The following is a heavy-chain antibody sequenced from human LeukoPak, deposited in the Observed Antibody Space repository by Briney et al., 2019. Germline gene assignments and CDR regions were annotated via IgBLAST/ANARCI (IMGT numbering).Heavy chain of an antibody. CDR2: INYSGST. Sequence: PSETLSLTCTASGFTFSSYDWNWIRQPPGRGLEWIGYINYSGSTNYNPSLKNRVAISVDTSKHHFSLKVSSVTAADTAVYYGARLNGGYWGQGTLVTVSS. CDR3: ARLNGGY. CDR1: GFTFSSYD. D-gene: IGHD1-1*01. J-gene: IGHJ4*02. V-gene: IGHV4-59*08.